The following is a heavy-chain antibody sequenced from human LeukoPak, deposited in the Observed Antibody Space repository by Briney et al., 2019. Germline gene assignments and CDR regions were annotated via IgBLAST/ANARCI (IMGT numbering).Heavy chain of an antibody. V-gene: IGHV3-15*01. D-gene: IGHD4-17*01. CDR3: TKFDYAAFEY. CDR1: GFTFSNAW. Sequence: GGSLRLSCAASGFTFSNAWMSWVRQAPGKGLEWVGRVKSKTNGGTTDYAAPVKGRFTISRDDSKNTLYLQMNSLKIEDTAVYYCTKFDYAAFEYWGQGALVTVSS. J-gene: IGHJ4*02. CDR2: VKSKTNGGTT.